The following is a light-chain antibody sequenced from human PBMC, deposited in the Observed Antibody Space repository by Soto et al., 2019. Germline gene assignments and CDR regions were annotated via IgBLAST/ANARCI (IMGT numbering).Light chain of an antibody. CDR2: GAS. Sequence: EIVLTQSPGTLSLSPGERATVSCRASQRVSSGFLAWYQQKPGQAPRLLIYGASSRATGIPDRFSGSGSGTDFTLTISRLEPEDFAVYYCQQYGSSPTFGQGTKVDIK. CDR3: QQYGSSPT. V-gene: IGKV3-20*01. J-gene: IGKJ1*01. CDR1: QRVSSGF.